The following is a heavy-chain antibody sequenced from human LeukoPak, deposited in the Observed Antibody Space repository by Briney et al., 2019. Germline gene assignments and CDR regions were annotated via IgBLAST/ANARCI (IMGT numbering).Heavy chain of an antibody. CDR2: ISGSGTNT. CDR3: AKATGTLGA. J-gene: IGHJ5*02. CDR1: GFTFSSYE. Sequence: GGSLRLSCAASGFTFSSYEMNWVRQAPGKGLEWVSAISGSGTNTYYADSVKGRFTISRDNSKNTLYLQMNSLRAEDTAVYYCAKATGTLGAWGQGTLVTVSS. V-gene: IGHV3-23*01. D-gene: IGHD1-1*01.